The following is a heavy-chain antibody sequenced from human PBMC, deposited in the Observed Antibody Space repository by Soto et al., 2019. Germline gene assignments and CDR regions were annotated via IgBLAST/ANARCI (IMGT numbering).Heavy chain of an antibody. CDR3: ARGPGGPDGPGDY. Sequence: PSETLSLTCTVSGGSISSSNYYWGWIRQPPGKGLEWIGSIYYSGSTYYNPSLKSRVTISVDTSKNQFSLKLSSVTAADTAVYYCARGPGGPDGPGDYWGQGTLVTVSS. V-gene: IGHV4-39*01. CDR1: GGSISSSNYY. CDR2: IYYSGST. D-gene: IGHD2-15*01. J-gene: IGHJ4*02.